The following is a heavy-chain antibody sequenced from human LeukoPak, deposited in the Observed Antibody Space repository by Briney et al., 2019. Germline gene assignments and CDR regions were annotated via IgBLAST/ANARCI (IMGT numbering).Heavy chain of an antibody. Sequence: ASVKVSCKASGYTFTSYYMHWVRQAPGQGLEWMGIINPSGGSTSYAQKFQGRVTMTRDTSTSTVYMELSSLRSEDTAVYYCARERQYQLLGGDVFDIWGQGTMVTVSS. J-gene: IGHJ3*02. CDR1: GYTFTSYY. CDR2: INPSGGST. CDR3: ARERQYQLLGGDVFDI. V-gene: IGHV1-46*01. D-gene: IGHD2-2*01.